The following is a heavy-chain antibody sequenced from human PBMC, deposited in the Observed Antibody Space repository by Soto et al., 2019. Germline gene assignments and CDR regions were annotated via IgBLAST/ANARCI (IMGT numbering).Heavy chain of an antibody. CDR1: GGSISDGAYY. CDR3: ASGLSGDKVDQ. CDR2: IYDSGNT. J-gene: IGHJ4*02. D-gene: IGHD2-21*01. Sequence: QVQLQESGPGLVKPSQTLSLTCTVSGGSISDGAYYWSWIRQPPGKGLECIGHIYDSGNTYNNPSLKSRLTISVDTSKNHCSLNLNSVTAADTAVYYCASGLSGDKVDQWGQGTLVTVSS. V-gene: IGHV4-30-4*01.